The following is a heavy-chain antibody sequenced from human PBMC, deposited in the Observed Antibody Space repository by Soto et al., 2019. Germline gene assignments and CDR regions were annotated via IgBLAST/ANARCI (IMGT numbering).Heavy chain of an antibody. D-gene: IGHD2-8*01. CDR1: GYSFTSYD. Sequence: ASVKVSCKASGYSFTSYDINWVRQAPGQGLEWMGWMNPNSGDTGYARTFQGRVTMTRNTSITTAYMDLQMNSLRAEDTAVYYCVSWVSAHFDYWGQGTLVTVSS. V-gene: IGHV1-8*01. CDR2: MNPNSGDT. J-gene: IGHJ4*02. CDR3: VSWVSAHFDY.